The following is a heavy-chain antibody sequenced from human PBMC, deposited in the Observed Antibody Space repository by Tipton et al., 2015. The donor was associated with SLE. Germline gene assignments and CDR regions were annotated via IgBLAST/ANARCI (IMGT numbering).Heavy chain of an antibody. D-gene: IGHD3-10*01. CDR3: ARGRGRILFGDY. CDR1: GGSLSGYY. CDR2: INHSGGT. Sequence: TLSLTCAVYGGSLSGYYWSWIRQPPGKGLEWIGEINHSGGTNYNPSLKSRITISLDTSKNQFSLGLNSVTAADTAVYYCARGRGRILFGDYWGLGTLVTVSS. J-gene: IGHJ4*02. V-gene: IGHV4-34*01.